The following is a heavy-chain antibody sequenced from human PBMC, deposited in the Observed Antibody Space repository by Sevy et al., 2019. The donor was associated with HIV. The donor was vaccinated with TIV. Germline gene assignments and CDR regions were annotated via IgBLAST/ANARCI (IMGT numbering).Heavy chain of an antibody. CDR2: IWYDGSNK. CDR3: ARDLDRRYCSGGSCYPDY. Sequence: GGSLRLSCIGSGFSFSYYGMHWVRQAPGKGLEWVAVIWYDGSNKYYADSMKGRFTISRDNSKNTLYLQMNSLRAEDTAVYYCARDLDRRYCSGGSCYPDYWGQGTLVTVSS. D-gene: IGHD2-15*01. V-gene: IGHV3-33*08. CDR1: GFSFSYYG. J-gene: IGHJ4*02.